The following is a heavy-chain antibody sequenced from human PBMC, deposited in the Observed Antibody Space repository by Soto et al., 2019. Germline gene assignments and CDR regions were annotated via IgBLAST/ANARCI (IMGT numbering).Heavy chain of an antibody. CDR1: GGSIRSSSDY. CDR2: FYYSGNT. CDR3: ASLLCSSSSCYFGPHN. Sequence: RLRETLSLTCTVSGGSIRSSSDYWSWIRQPPGKGLEWIGSFYYSGNTYYNPSLKSRVTISVDTSKNQVSLRLSSVTAADTAVYYCASLLCSSSSCYFGPHNWGPGTLVTVSS. D-gene: IGHD2-2*01. V-gene: IGHV4-39*01. J-gene: IGHJ4*02.